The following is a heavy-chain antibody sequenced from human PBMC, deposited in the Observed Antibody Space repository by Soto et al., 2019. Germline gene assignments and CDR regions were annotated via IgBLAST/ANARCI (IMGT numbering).Heavy chain of an antibody. J-gene: IGHJ6*02. V-gene: IGHV3-30-3*01. CDR3: ARDRLRYNWNDFPYYYYGMDV. D-gene: IGHD1-1*01. CDR1: GFTFSSYA. CDR2: ISYDASNK. Sequence: QVQLVESGGGVVQPGRSLRLSCAASGFTFSSYAMHWVRQAPGKGLEWVAVISYDASNKYYADSVKGRFTISRDNSKNTLYLQMNSLRAEDTAVYYCARDRLRYNWNDFPYYYYGMDVWGQGTTVTVSS.